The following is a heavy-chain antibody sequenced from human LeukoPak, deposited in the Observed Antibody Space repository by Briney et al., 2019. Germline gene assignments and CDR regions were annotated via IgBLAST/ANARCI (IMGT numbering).Heavy chain of an antibody. V-gene: IGHV1-24*01. J-gene: IGHJ4*02. CDR3: ATPPAYGDYFDY. Sequence: ASVKVSCKASGYTFTGYYMHWVRQAPGKGLEWMGGFDPEDGETIYAQKFQGRVTMTEDTSTDTVYMELSSLRSEDTAVYYCATPPAYGDYFDYWGQGTLVTVSS. CDR1: GYTFTGYY. CDR2: FDPEDGET. D-gene: IGHD4-17*01.